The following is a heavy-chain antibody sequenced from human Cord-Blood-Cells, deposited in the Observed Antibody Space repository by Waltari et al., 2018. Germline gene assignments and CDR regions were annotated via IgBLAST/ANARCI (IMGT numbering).Heavy chain of an antibody. Sequence: EVQLVESGGGLVQPGGSLRLSCAASGFTFSSSWMHWVRQAPGKGLVWVSRINSDGSSTIYADSVKGRFTISRDNAKNTLYLQMNSLRAEDTAVYYCARDLAVPNYDFWSGYYNYYYGMDVWGQGP. CDR2: INSDGSST. CDR3: ARDLAVPNYDFWSGYYNYYYGMDV. CDR1: GFTFSSSW. J-gene: IGHJ6*02. V-gene: IGHV3-74*01. D-gene: IGHD3-3*01.